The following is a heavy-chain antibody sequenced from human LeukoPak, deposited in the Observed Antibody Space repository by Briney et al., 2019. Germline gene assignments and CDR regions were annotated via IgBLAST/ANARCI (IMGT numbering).Heavy chain of an antibody. CDR1: GFTFDDYA. CDR3: ASILVATFDY. CDR2: ISWNSGSI. D-gene: IGHD5-12*01. Sequence: GRPLRLYCAASGFTFDDYAMHWVRQAPGRGLEGVSGISWNSGSIGYADSVKGRFTISRDNAKNSLYLQMNSLRAVDTAVYYCASILVATFDYWGQGTLVTVSS. J-gene: IGHJ4*02. V-gene: IGHV3-9*01.